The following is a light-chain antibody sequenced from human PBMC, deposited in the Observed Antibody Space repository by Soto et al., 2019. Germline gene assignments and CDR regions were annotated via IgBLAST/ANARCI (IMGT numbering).Light chain of an antibody. J-gene: IGLJ1*01. CDR3: CSYAGSSTSDV. CDR1: SSDFGGYNL. CDR2: EGS. V-gene: IGLV2-23*01. Sequence: QSALTQPASVSGSPGQSIALSCTGTSSDFGGYNLVSWYQQHPGKAPKLMIYEGSKRPSGVSNRFSGSKSGNTASLTISGLQAEDEADYYCCSYAGSSTSDVFGTGTKLTVL.